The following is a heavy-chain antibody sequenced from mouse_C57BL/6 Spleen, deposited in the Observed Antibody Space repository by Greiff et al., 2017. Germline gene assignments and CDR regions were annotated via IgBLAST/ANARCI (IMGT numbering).Heavy chain of an antibody. CDR1: GYTFTSYW. J-gene: IGHJ4*01. D-gene: IGHD1-1*01. V-gene: IGHV1-53*01. CDR2: INPSNGGT. CDR3: ARFSSFITTVVDAMDY. Sequence: QVQLQQPGTELVKPGASAKLSCKASGYTFTSYWMHWVKQRPGQGLEWIGNINPSNGGTNYNEKFKSKATLTVDKSSSTAYMQLSSLTSEDSAVYYCARFSSFITTVVDAMDYWGQGTSVTVSS.